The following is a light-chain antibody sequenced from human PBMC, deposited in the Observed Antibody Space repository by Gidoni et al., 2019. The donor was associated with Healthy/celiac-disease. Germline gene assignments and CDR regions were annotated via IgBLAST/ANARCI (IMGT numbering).Light chain of an antibody. J-gene: IGKJ1*01. CDR2: LGS. V-gene: IGKV2-28*01. Sequence: DIVMTQSPLSLPVTPGEPASISCRSSQRLLHSTGYNYLDCYLQTPGQSPQLLIYLGSNQASGVPDRFSGSGSGTDFTLKSSRVEAEDVGVYYCMQALQTRTFGQGTKVEIK. CDR3: MQALQTRT. CDR1: QRLLHSTGYNY.